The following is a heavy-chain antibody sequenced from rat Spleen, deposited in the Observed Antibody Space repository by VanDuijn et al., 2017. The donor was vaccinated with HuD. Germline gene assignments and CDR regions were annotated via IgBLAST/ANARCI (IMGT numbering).Heavy chain of an antibody. J-gene: IGHJ3*01. CDR2: ISNDGVNA. Sequence: EVQLVESGGGLVQPGRSLKLSCAASGFTFSNYYMAWVRQAPTKGLEWVASISNDGVNAYYPDSVKGRFTTSRDNAKSTLYLQMDSLRSEDTASYYCARHGDNYGWFAYWGQGTLVTVSS. CDR1: GFTFSNYY. D-gene: IGHD1-10*01. CDR3: ARHGDNYGWFAY. V-gene: IGHV5-25*01.